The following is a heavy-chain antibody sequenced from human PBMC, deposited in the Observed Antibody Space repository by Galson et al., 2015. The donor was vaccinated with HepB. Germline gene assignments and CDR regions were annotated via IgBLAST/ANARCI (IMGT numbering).Heavy chain of an antibody. V-gene: IGHV1-3*01. CDR2: INAGNGNT. D-gene: IGHD3-9*01. CDR3: ARADYDILTGLFDY. CDR1: GYTFTSYG. Sequence: SVKVSCKASGYTFTSYGMHWVRQAPGQRLEWMGWINAGNGNTKYSQKFQGRVTITRDTSASTAYMELSSLRSEDTAVYYCARADYDILTGLFDYWGQGTLVTVSS. J-gene: IGHJ4*02.